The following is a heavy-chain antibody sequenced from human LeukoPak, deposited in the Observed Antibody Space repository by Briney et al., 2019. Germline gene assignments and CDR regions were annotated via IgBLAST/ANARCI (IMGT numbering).Heavy chain of an antibody. J-gene: IGHJ4*02. V-gene: IGHV3-7*01. CDR3: ARIRQRGTKYYFDY. CDR2: VKQDGSEK. Sequence: GGSLRLSCAASGFTFSSYWMSWVRQAPGKGLEWVANVKQDGSEKYYVDSVKGRFTISRDNAKNSLYLQMSSLRAEDTAVYYCARIRQRGTKYYFDYWGQGTLVTVSS. D-gene: IGHD1-7*01. CDR1: GFTFSSYW.